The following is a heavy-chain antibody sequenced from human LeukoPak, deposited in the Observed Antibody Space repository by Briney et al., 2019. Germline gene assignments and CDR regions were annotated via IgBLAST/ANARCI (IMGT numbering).Heavy chain of an antibody. CDR1: GFTFSSYW. Sequence: PGGSLRLSCAASGFTFSSYWMTWVRQAPGKGLEWVANMQQDGSEKKYVDSVKGRFTIARDNAKNSLYLLMNNLRAEDTAVYFCARHIVMKIAATNYYYYGMDVWGPGTTVTVSS. V-gene: IGHV3-7*03. CDR3: ARHIVMKIAATNYYYYGMDV. CDR2: MQQDGSEK. J-gene: IGHJ6*02. D-gene: IGHD2-15*01.